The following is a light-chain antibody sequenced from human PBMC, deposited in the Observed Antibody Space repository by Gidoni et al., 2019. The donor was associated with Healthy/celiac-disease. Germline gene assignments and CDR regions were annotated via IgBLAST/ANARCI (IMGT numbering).Light chain of an antibody. CDR2: WAS. V-gene: IGKV4-1*01. Sequence: DIVMTKSPDSLPGSLGERATINCKSGQSVLYSSNNKNYLAWYQQKPGQPPKLLIYWASTRESGVPDRFSGSGSGTDFTLTISSLQAEDVAVYYCQQYYSTPLTFGGGTKVEIK. CDR3: QQYYSTPLT. J-gene: IGKJ4*01. CDR1: QSVLYSSNNKNY.